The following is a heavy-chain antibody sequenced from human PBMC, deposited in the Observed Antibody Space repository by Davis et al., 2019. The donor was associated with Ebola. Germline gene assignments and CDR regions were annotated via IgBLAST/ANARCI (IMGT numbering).Heavy chain of an antibody. D-gene: IGHD6-6*01. V-gene: IGHV3-73*01. J-gene: IGHJ5*02. CDR1: GSTLSDSP. Sequence: GESLKISCAASGSTLSDSPMHWVRQASGKGLEWVGRVREKDNNYATGYAESVKGRFTVSRDDSRNTAYLQMNSLKTEDTAVYYCVRQPKGSSRLDPWGQGTLVTVSS. CDR3: VRQPKGSSRLDP. CDR2: VREKDNNYAT.